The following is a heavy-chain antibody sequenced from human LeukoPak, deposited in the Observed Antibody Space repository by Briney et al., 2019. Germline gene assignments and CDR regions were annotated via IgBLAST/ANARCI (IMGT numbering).Heavy chain of an antibody. J-gene: IGHJ6*02. CDR2: ISSSSSYI. D-gene: IGHD4-17*01. CDR1: GFTFSDFY. V-gene: IGHV3-11*06. CDR3: ARDPSEGYGDYGYYYYGMDV. Sequence: GGSLRLSCAASGFTFSDFYMSWIRQAPGKGLEWVSSISSSSSYIYYADSVKGRFTISRDNAKNSLYLQMNSLRAEDTAVYYCARDPSEGYGDYGYYYYGMDVWGQGTTVTVSS.